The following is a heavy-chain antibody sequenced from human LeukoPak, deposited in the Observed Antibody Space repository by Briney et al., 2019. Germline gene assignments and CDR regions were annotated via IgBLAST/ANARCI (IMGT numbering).Heavy chain of an antibody. V-gene: IGHV3-21*01. J-gene: IGHJ6*03. Sequence: GGSLRLSCAASGFTFSSYSMNWVRQAPGKGLEWVSSISSSSSYIYYADSVKGLFTISRDNAKNSLYLQMNSLRAEDTAVHSCTRVPKYDFWSGYPTYYYMDVWGTGTTVTVS. CDR3: TRVPKYDFWSGYPTYYYMDV. CDR1: GFTFSSYS. CDR2: ISSSSSYI. D-gene: IGHD3-3*01.